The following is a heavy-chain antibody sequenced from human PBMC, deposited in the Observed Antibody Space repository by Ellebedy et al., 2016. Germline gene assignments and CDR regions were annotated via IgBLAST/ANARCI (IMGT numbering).Heavy chain of an antibody. CDR3: ATLTIPGGSDS. V-gene: IGHV4-61*02. D-gene: IGHD5-24*01. CDR1: GDSITAGTYY. CDR2: MSTSGNS. Sequence: SETLSLXXIVSGDSITAGTYYWSWIRQPAGKGLEWIGRMSTSGNSIYNPSLKSRVTMSVDTSKNHFSLELRSVTAADTAVYYCATLTIPGGSDSWGQGTLVTVSS. J-gene: IGHJ4*02.